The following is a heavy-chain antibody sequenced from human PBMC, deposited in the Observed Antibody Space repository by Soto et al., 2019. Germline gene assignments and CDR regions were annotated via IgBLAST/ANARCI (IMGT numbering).Heavy chain of an antibody. CDR2: IYYSGNT. CDR3: DRLLPSWGAFDI. Sequence: QVQLQESGPGLVKPSQTLSLTCTVSGGSISSGDYYWSWIRQPPGEGLEWVGYIYYSGNTYYNPSLKSRLTISVDTSTNHFFLKVNSVTAADTAVYYCDRLLPSWGAFDIRGQGTMVTVSS. CDR1: GGSISSGDYY. D-gene: IGHD3-16*01. J-gene: IGHJ3*02. V-gene: IGHV4-30-4*01.